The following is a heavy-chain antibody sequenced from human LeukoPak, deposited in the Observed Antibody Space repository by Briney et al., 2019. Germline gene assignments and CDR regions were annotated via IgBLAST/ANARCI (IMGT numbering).Heavy chain of an antibody. D-gene: IGHD2-8*02. CDR1: GFTFSSYS. V-gene: IGHV3-21*01. Sequence: PGGSLRLSCAASGFTFSSYSMNWVRQASGKGLEWVSSISSSSSYIYYADSVKGRFTISRDNAKNSLYLQMNSLRAEDTAVFYCARDTGGYFGNWGQGTLVTVSS. CDR2: ISSSSSYI. CDR3: ARDTGGYFGN. J-gene: IGHJ4*02.